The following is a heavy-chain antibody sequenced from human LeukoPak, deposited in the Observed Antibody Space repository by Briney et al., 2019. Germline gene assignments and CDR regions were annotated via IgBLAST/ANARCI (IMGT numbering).Heavy chain of an antibody. CDR3: ARDRLSSWYSRYFDY. J-gene: IGHJ4*02. CDR1: GFTFSSYS. D-gene: IGHD6-13*01. Sequence: NPGGSLRLSCAASGFTFSSYSMNWVRQAPGKGLEWVSSISSSSSYIYYADSVKGRFTISRDNAKNSLYLQMNSLRAEDTAVYYCARDRLSSWYSRYFDYWGQGTLVTVSS. CDR2: ISSSSSYI. V-gene: IGHV3-21*01.